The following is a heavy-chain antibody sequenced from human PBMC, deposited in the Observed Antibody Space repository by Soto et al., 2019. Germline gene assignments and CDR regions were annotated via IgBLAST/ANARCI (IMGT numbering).Heavy chain of an antibody. CDR2: ITYDGSNK. Sequence: QVQLVESGGGVVQPGRSLRLSCAASGFTFSSYGMHWVCQAPGTGLEWVAVITYDGSNKYYADSVKGRFTISRDNSQNTLYLQMNSLRAEDTAVYYCAKDSRIVVVTAPYDYWGQGTLVTVSS. V-gene: IGHV3-30*18. CDR3: AKDSRIVVVTAPYDY. J-gene: IGHJ4*02. CDR1: GFTFSSYG. D-gene: IGHD2-21*02.